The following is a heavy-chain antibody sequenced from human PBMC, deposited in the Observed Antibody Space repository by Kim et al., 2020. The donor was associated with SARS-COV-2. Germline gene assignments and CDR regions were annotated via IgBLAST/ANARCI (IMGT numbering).Heavy chain of an antibody. D-gene: IGHD3-16*01. CDR3: ARVIYDYVWGTYETYYFDY. J-gene: IGHJ4*02. CDR2: IHHSGST. V-gene: IGHV4-4*02. Sequence: SETLSLTCAVSGGSISSSNWWSWVRQPPGKGLEWIGEIHHSGSTNYNPSLRGRVTISIDKSKNQFSLNLSSVTAADTAVYYCARVIYDYVWGTYETYYFDYWGQGTLVTVSS. CDR1: GGSISSSNW.